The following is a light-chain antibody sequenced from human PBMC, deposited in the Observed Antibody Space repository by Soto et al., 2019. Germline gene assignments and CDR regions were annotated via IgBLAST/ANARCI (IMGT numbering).Light chain of an antibody. Sequence: QSVLTQPPSASGSPGQSVTISCTGTSRDVGGHEYVSWYQQHPGKVPKLMIYEVIKRPSGVPDRFSGSKSGNTASLTVSGLQAEDEADYYCSSYVTGNSLIFGGGTKLTVL. CDR3: SSYVTGNSLI. CDR2: EVI. CDR1: SRDVGGHEY. V-gene: IGLV2-8*01. J-gene: IGLJ2*01.